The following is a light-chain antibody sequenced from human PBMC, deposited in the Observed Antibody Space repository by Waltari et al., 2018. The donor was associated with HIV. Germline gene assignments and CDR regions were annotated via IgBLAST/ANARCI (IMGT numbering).Light chain of an antibody. J-gene: IGLJ1*01. CDR3: CSYSGDYV. CDR2: DVT. V-gene: IGLV2-11*01. CDR1: TSAVSSYSF. Sequence: QSVLTQPRSVSGSPGPSVTISCVGLTSAVSSYSFVSWYQQYPGKPPRLLIYDVTKRPSGVPHRFSGSKSGDTASLTISGLQADDEADYFCCSYSGDYVFGSGTEVIVL.